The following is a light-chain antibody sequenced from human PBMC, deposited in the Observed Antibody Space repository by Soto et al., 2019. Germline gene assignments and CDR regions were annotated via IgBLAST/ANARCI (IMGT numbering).Light chain of an antibody. V-gene: IGKV3-20*01. CDR1: QTVSSNY. Sequence: EIILTQSPDTLSLSPGERATLSCRASQTVSSNYLAWYQQKPGQAPRLLIYDASNRATGIPARFSGSGSGTDFTLTISSLEPEDFAVYYCQQYGSSPTFGQGTRLEIK. CDR3: QQYGSSPT. J-gene: IGKJ5*01. CDR2: DAS.